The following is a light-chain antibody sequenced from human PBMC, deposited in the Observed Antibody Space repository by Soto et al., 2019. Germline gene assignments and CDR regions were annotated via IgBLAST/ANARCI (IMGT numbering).Light chain of an antibody. CDR3: QQRYNWPLT. CDR1: RSVSSS. CDR2: GAS. V-gene: IGKV3-11*01. J-gene: IGKJ4*01. Sequence: EIVLTQSPATLSLSPGERATLSCRASRSVSSSLAWYQQKPGQAPRLLIYGASNGAAGIPARFSGTGSGTDFTLTISSLEPDDFAVYYCQQRYNWPLTFGGGTKVDIK.